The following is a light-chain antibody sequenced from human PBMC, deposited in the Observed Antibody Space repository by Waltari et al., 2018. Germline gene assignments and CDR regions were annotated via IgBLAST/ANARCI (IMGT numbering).Light chain of an antibody. CDR2: DTS. CDR3: MLSSDGVRV. V-gene: IGLV7-46*01. J-gene: IGLJ2*01. Sequence: QAVVTKETLLTVSTGGTVTLKRGSSTGSDVNSHYPYWFQQKPGQAHRTLIYDTSNTYSWTPARFSGSRLGGKAALPLSGGQPEDEAEYYCMLSSDGVRVFGGGTKLTVL. CDR1: TGSDVNSHY.